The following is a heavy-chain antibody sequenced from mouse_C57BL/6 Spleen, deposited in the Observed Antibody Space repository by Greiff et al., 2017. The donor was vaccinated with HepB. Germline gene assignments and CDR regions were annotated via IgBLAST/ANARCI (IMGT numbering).Heavy chain of an antibody. Sequence: QVQLQQSGPELVKPGASVKISCKASGYAFSSSWMNWVKQRPGKGLEWIGRIYPGDGDTNYNGKFKGKATLTADKSSSTAYMQLSSLTSEDSAVYFCERIYYDPHWYFDVWGTGTTVTVSS. J-gene: IGHJ1*03. V-gene: IGHV1-82*01. CDR3: ERIYYDPHWYFDV. CDR1: GYAFSSSW. CDR2: IYPGDGDT. D-gene: IGHD2-4*01.